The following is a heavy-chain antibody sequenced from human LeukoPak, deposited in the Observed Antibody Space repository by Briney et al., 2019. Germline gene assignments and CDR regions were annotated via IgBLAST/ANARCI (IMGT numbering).Heavy chain of an antibody. Sequence: ASVKVSCKASGYTFTTYDINWVRQATGQGLEWMGWMNPSSGNTGYAQKFQGRVTMTRDTSISTAYMELSRLRSDDTAVYYCTGSATVTTNYYYYYGMDVWGQGTTVTVSS. J-gene: IGHJ6*02. CDR1: GYTFTTYD. D-gene: IGHD4-17*01. V-gene: IGHV1-8*01. CDR2: MNPSSGNT. CDR3: TGSATVTTNYYYYYGMDV.